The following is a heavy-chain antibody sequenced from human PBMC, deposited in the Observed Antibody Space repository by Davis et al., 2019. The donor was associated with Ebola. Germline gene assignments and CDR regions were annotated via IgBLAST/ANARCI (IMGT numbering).Heavy chain of an antibody. D-gene: IGHD4-17*01. CDR2: ISSSSSTI. CDR3: ARAQTQYDYGDFGLNY. J-gene: IGHJ4*02. CDR1: GFTFSSYS. V-gene: IGHV3-48*02. Sequence: GGSLRLSCAASGFTFSSYSMNWVRQAPGKGLEWVSYISSSSSTIQYADSVKGRFTISRDNAKNSLYLQMNSLRDEDTAVYYCARAQTQYDYGDFGLNYWGQGTLVTVSS.